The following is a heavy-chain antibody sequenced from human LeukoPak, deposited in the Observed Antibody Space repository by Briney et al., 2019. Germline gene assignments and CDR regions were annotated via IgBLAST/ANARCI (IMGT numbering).Heavy chain of an antibody. CDR3: ARGWVVATGGFDM. V-gene: IGHV3-53*01. J-gene: IGHJ3*02. CDR1: GFTVSLYY. Sequence: GGSLRLSCAASGFTVSLYYMTWVRQAPGKGLEWVSVIYSGGPTYYADSVKGRFTISRDNSKNTVYLQMNSLRGEDTAVYFCARGWVVATGGFDMWGQGTMVTVSS. CDR2: IYSGGPT. D-gene: IGHD2-8*02.